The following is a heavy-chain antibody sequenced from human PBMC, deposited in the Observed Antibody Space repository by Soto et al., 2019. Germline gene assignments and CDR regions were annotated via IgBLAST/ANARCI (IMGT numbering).Heavy chain of an antibody. Sequence: SETLSLTCAVYGESFSGSYWRWISEPPGSGLEWIGEINHSGSTNYNPSLKSRVTISVDTSKNHFSLKLSSVTAADTAVYYCARGLYYYGSGRTLGYYYGMDVWGQGTTVT. J-gene: IGHJ6*02. D-gene: IGHD3-10*01. CDR1: GESFSGSY. V-gene: IGHV4-34*01. CDR2: INHSGST. CDR3: ARGLYYYGSGRTLGYYYGMDV.